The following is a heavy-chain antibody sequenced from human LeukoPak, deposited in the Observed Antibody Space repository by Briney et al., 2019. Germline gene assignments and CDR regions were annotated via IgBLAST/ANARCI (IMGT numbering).Heavy chain of an antibody. CDR3: ARVYSSSWYTSEYFQH. Sequence: SETLSLTCAVYGGSFSGYYWSWTRQPPGKGLEWIGEINHSGSTNYNPSLKSRVKISVDTSKTQFSLKLRSVTAADTAVYYCARVYSSSWYTSEYFQHWGQGTLVTVSS. J-gene: IGHJ1*01. D-gene: IGHD6-13*01. V-gene: IGHV4-34*01. CDR1: GGSFSGYY. CDR2: INHSGST.